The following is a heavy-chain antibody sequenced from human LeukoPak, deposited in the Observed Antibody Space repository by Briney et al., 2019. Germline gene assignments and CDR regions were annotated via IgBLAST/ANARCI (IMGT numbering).Heavy chain of an antibody. V-gene: IGHV4-38-2*02. CDR1: GYSVSSGYY. CDR3: ARDPHCSSGSCLDAFDI. Sequence: KPSETLSLTCTVSGYSVSSGYYWGWIRQAPWKGLEWIGNIYPGGSTSYYNPSLKSRVTISVDTSKNQFSLKLSSVTAADTAVYYCARDPHCSSGSCLDAFDIWGQGTMVTVSS. J-gene: IGHJ3*02. D-gene: IGHD2-15*01. CDR2: IYPGGSTS.